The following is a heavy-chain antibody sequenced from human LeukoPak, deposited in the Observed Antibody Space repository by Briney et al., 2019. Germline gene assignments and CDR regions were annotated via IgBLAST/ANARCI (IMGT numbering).Heavy chain of an antibody. CDR2: ISSSGSTI. CDR1: GFTFSNYE. CDR3: ARGPSGYHNT. D-gene: IGHD5-12*01. Sequence: GGSLRLTCAASGFTFSNYEMNWVRQAPGKGLEWVSYISSSGSTIYYADSVKGRLTISRDNSKNTLCIQMNSLRAEDTAVYYCARGPSGYHNTGGQGTLVTVSS. J-gene: IGHJ4*02. V-gene: IGHV3-48*03.